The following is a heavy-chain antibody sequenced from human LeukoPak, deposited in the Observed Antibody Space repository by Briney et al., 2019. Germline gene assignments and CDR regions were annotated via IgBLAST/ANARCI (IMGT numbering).Heavy chain of an antibody. D-gene: IGHD6-13*01. J-gene: IGHJ4*02. CDR1: GGSISSSSYY. Sequence: PSETLSLTCTVSGGSISSSSYYWGWIRQPPGKGLEWIGSIYYSGSTYYNPSLKSRVTISLDTSKNQFSLKLTSVPAADTAVYSCARLGVSSWYIDYWGQGTLVTVSS. V-gene: IGHV4-39*01. CDR2: IYYSGST. CDR3: ARLGVSSWYIDY.